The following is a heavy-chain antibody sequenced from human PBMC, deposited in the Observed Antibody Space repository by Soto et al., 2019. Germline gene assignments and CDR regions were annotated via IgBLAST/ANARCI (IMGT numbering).Heavy chain of an antibody. D-gene: IGHD3-16*01. CDR3: ARRLDDRADEGFDV. Sequence: QVHLVQSGAEVRKPGSSVKVSCKTSGGTFSTYTIYWVRQAPGQGLEWMGRIIPLFGTTKYAQNFQDRVTSTAEESTRTTYMELSSLRAEDTAVYYCARRLDDRADEGFDVWGEGTAVTVSA. J-gene: IGHJ3*01. CDR2: IIPLFGTT. CDR1: GGTFSTYT. V-gene: IGHV1-69*18.